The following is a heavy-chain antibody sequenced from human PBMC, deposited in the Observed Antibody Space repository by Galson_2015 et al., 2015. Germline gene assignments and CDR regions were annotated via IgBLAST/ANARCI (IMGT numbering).Heavy chain of an antibody. CDR2: IIPIFGTA. V-gene: IGHV1-69*13. J-gene: IGHJ6*02. Sequence: SVKVSCKASGGTFSSYAISWVRQAPGQGLGWMGGIIPIFGTANYAQKFQGRVTITADESTSTAYMELRSLRSDDTAVYYCARDVVSSEIDYDILTGGMDVWGQGTTVTVSS. CDR3: ARDVVSSEIDYDILTGGMDV. CDR1: GGTFSSYA. D-gene: IGHD3-9*01.